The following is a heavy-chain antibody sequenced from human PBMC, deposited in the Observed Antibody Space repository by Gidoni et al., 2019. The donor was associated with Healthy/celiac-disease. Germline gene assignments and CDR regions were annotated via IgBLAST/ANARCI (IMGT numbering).Heavy chain of an antibody. J-gene: IGHJ6*02. CDR1: GFTFSRYW. V-gene: IGHV3-7*03. D-gene: IGHD3-10*01. CDR2: IKQDGSEK. Sequence: EVQLVESGGGLVQPGGSLRLSCAASGFTFSRYWMSWVRQAPGKGLAWVANIKQDGSEKYYVDSVKGRFTISRDNAKNSLFLQMNSLRAEDTAMYYCAREEVGFGERGMDVWGQGTTVTVSS. CDR3: AREEVGFGERGMDV.